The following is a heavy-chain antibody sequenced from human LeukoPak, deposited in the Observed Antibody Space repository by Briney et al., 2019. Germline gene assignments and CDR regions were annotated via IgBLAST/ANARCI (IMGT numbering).Heavy chain of an antibody. J-gene: IGHJ4*02. Sequence: GGSLRLSCAASGFIFRDYWMLWGRQAPGKGLIWVSRIDRDGFPTIYADSVKGRFTVSRNNARNTLYLQMNNLRDDDSAVYYCAASRWSGALDFWGKGSLVSVSS. CDR1: GFIFRDYW. CDR3: AASRWSGALDF. CDR2: IDRDGFPT. D-gene: IGHD3-3*01. V-gene: IGHV3-74*01.